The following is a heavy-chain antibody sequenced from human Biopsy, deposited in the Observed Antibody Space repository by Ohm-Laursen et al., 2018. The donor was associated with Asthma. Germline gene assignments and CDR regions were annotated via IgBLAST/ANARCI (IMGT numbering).Heavy chain of an antibody. CDR2: INGKSNSI. D-gene: IGHD6-19*01. V-gene: IGHV3-11*01. CDR3: ARDSYSSGLYDDFES. J-gene: IGHJ4*02. Sequence: LSLTCAASGFTFSDYYMSWIRQAPGKGLEWISYINGKSNSIECADSVKGRFTIPRDNAKNSLYLQMNSLRAEDTAVYYCARDSYSSGLYDDFESWGQGTLVTVSS. CDR1: GFTFSDYY.